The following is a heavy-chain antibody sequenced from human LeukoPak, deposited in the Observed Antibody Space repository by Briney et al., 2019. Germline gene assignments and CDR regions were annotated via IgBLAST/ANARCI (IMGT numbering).Heavy chain of an antibody. CDR3: ASSRVLYYYGMDV. J-gene: IGHJ6*02. CDR2: TYYRSKWCN. CDR1: GDILSSNSAA. Sequence: SQTLSLTCAISGDILSSNSAAWNWITQSPSRGLEWLVRTYYRSKWCNDYAVSVKSLITINPDTSKNQFSLQLNSVTAENTAVYYCASSRVLYYYGMDVWGQGTTVTVSS. V-gene: IGHV6-1*01.